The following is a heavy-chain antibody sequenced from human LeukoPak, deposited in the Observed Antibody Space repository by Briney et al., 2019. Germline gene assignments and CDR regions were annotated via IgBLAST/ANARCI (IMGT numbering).Heavy chain of an antibody. Sequence: GESLKISCKASGYIFTNYWIGWVRQMPGKGLEWMGVIYPSDSDTRYSPSFQGQVTISADKSITTAYQQWSSLKASDTAMDYCARHKGFDIWGQGTMVTVSS. CDR1: GYIFTNYW. V-gene: IGHV5-51*01. CDR2: IYPSDSDT. CDR3: ARHKGFDI. J-gene: IGHJ3*02.